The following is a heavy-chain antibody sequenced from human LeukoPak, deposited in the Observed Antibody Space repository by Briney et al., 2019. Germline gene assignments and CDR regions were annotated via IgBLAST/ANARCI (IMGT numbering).Heavy chain of an antibody. CDR1: GFTFSSHW. V-gene: IGHV3-74*01. D-gene: IGHD4-17*01. Sequence: PGGSLTLSCRASGFTFSSHWMHWVRHPPGKGLVWVSRVSSDGSRINYADSVKGRFTISRDNAKNTLYLQLNSLRVDDTAVYFCARYGLRARAFDLWGQGTLVTVSS. CDR3: ARYGLRARAFDL. CDR2: VSSDGSRI. J-gene: IGHJ4*02.